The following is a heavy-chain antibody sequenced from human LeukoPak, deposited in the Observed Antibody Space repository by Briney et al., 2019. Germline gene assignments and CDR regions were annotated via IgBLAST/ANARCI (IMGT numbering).Heavy chain of an antibody. Sequence: ASVKVSCKASGYTFSNYYIHWVRQAPGQGLEWMGVNNPSGGRTTYAQKFQGRVTTTRDTSTSTAYMDLSSLRSDDTAVYYCSRGLGGSYFDYWGQGTLVSVSS. CDR2: NNPSGGRT. V-gene: IGHV1-46*01. CDR1: GYTFSNYY. J-gene: IGHJ4*02. D-gene: IGHD1-26*01. CDR3: SRGLGGSYFDY.